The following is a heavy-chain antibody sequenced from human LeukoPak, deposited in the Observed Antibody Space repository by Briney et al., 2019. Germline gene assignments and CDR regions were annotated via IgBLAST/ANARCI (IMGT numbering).Heavy chain of an antibody. J-gene: IGHJ4*02. V-gene: IGHV4-30-4*01. CDR1: GGSIISGDLY. D-gene: IGHD6-6*01. Sequence: PSETLSLTCTVSGGSIISGDLYWIWIRQPPGKGLEWIGYIYYSGSTYYNPSLKSLITISVGTSKNQFSLKLSSVTAADTAVYYCARGDWSSSIDYWGQGTLVTVSS. CDR3: ARGDWSSSIDY. CDR2: IYYSGST.